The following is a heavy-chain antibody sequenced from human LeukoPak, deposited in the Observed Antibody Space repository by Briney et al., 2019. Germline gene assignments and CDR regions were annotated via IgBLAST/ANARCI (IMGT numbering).Heavy chain of an antibody. V-gene: IGHV4-59*01. CDR1: GGSISSDY. CDR2: IYYSGRT. J-gene: IGHJ3*02. D-gene: IGHD3-10*01. CDR3: VRGRGGWFGELLGLGAFDI. Sequence: PSETLSLTCTVSGGSISSDYWSWIRQPPGKGLEWIGYIYYSGRTYYNPSLKSRITISVDTSKNQFSLKLSSVTAADTAVYYCVRGRGGWFGELLGLGAFDIWGQGTMVTVSS.